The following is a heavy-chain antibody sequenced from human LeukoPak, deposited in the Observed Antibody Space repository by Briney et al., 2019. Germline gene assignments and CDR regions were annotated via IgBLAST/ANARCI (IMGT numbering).Heavy chain of an antibody. CDR2: ISDSGGST. CDR1: GFTFSSHA. Sequence: GGSLRLSCAASGFTFSSHAMSWVRQAPGKGREWVSAISDSGGSTYYADSVKGRFTISRDNSKNTLYLQMNSLRAEDTAVYYCAKGGYSGYDSGGYFDYWGQGTLVTVSS. CDR3: AKGGYSGYDSGGYFDY. D-gene: IGHD5-12*01. J-gene: IGHJ4*02. V-gene: IGHV3-23*01.